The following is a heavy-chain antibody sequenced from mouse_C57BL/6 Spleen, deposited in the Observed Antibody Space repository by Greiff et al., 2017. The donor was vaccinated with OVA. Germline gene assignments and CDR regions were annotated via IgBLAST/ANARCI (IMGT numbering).Heavy chain of an antibody. D-gene: IGHD2-4*01. Sequence: QVQLQQSGAELVRPGTSVKVSCKASGYAFTNYLIEWVKQRPGQGLEWIGVINPGSGGTNYNEKFKGKATLTADKSSSTAYMQLSSLTSEDSAVYFCARCLSTMIKKGFAYWGQGTLVTVSA. CDR2: INPGSGGT. V-gene: IGHV1-54*01. J-gene: IGHJ3*01. CDR3: ARCLSTMIKKGFAY. CDR1: GYAFTNYL.